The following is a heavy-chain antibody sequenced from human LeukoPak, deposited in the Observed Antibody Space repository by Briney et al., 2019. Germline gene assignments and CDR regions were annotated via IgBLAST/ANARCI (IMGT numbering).Heavy chain of an antibody. J-gene: IGHJ4*01. CDR1: GGSISSYY. CDR3: ARGLGTTWDPQHY. V-gene: IGHV4-59*01. Sequence: PSETLSLTCTVSGGSISSYYWSWIRQPPGKGLEWIGYIYYSGSTNYNPSLKSRVTISVDTSKNQFSLKVTSVTAADTAVYYCARGLGTTWDPQHYWGLEPWSPSPQ. D-gene: IGHD3-16*01. CDR2: IYYSGST.